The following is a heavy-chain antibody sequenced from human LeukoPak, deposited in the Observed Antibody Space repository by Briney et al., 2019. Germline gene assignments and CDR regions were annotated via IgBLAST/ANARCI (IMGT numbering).Heavy chain of an antibody. CDR1: GYTFTGYY. Sequence: ASVKVSCKASGYTFTGYYMHWVRQAPGQGLEWMGWVKRDSGGTSYAQRFQGRVTMTRDTSISTMYMEVSRLTSDDTAVYYCARGDYDFWSGYPFDYWGQGTLVTVSS. V-gene: IGHV1-2*02. J-gene: IGHJ4*02. D-gene: IGHD3-3*01. CDR3: ARGDYDFWSGYPFDY. CDR2: VKRDSGGT.